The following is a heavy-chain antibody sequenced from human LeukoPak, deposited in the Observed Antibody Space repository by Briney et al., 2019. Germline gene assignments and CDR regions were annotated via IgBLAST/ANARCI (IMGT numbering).Heavy chain of an antibody. CDR2: ISGSGSST. D-gene: IGHD2-21*02. V-gene: IGHV3-23*01. CDR3: AKDGVYCGGDCYSFVHFDY. CDR1: GFTFSSYA. J-gene: IGHJ4*02. Sequence: LTGGSLRLSCAASGFTFSSYAMSWVRQAPGKGLEWVSAISGSGSSTYYADSVKGRFTISRDNSKNTLYLQMNSLRAEDTAVYYCAKDGVYCGGDCYSFVHFDYWGQGTLVTVSS.